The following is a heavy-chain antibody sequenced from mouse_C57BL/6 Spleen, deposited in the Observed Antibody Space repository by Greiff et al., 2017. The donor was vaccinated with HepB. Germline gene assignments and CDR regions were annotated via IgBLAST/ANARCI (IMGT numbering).Heavy chain of an antibody. J-gene: IGHJ2*01. CDR2: IRNKANGYTT. CDR3: ARFYYGNRGFDY. D-gene: IGHD2-1*01. V-gene: IGHV7-3*01. CDR1: GFTFTDYY. Sequence: EVHLVESGGGLVQPGGSLSLSCAASGFTFTDYYMSWVRQPPGKALEWLGFIRNKANGYTTEYSASVKGRFTISRDNSQSILYLQMNALRAEDSATYYCARFYYGNRGFDYWGQGTTLTVSS.